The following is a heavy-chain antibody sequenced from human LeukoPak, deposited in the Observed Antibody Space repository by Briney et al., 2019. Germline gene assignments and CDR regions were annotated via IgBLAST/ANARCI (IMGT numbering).Heavy chain of an antibody. D-gene: IGHD5-24*01. CDR2: IKKDGSEK. CDR1: GFTFSSYW. J-gene: IGHJ4*02. Sequence: GGSLRLSCAASGFTFSSYWMTWVRQAPGKGLEWVANIKKDGSEKFYVDSVKGRFTISRDNPKNSLYLQMNSLGTEDTALYYCAKDLRWLQLCYWGQGTLVTVSS. V-gene: IGHV3-7*03. CDR3: AKDLRWLQLCY.